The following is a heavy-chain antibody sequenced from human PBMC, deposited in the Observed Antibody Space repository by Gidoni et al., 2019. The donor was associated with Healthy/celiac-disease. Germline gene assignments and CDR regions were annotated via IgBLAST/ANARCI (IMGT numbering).Heavy chain of an antibody. CDR2: ISGSGGST. CDR3: AKDSRKGSSSWRGYYYGMDV. D-gene: IGHD6-13*01. V-gene: IGHV3-23*01. Sequence: EVQLLESGGGLVQPGGSLRLSCAASGFTFSSYAMSWVRQAPGKGLGGVSAISGSGGSTYYADSVKGRFTISRDNSKNTLYLQMNSLRAEDTAVYYCAKDSRKGSSSWRGYYYGMDVWGQGTTVTVSS. CDR1: GFTFSSYA. J-gene: IGHJ6*02.